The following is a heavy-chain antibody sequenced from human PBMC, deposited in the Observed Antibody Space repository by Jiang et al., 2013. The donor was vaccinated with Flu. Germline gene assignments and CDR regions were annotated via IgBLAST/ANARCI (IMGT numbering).Heavy chain of an antibody. V-gene: IGHV1-69*01. CDR3: ARGEVVGIAVD. Sequence: ISWVRTGPGQGXEWMGGIIPIFGTANYAQKFQGRVTITADESTSTAYMELSSLRSEDTAVYYCARGEVVGIAVDWGQGTLVTVSS. J-gene: IGHJ4*02. D-gene: IGHD6-19*01. CDR2: IIPIFGTA.